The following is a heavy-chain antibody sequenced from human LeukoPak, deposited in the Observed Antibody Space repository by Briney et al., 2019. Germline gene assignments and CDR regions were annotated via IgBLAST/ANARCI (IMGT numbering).Heavy chain of an antibody. V-gene: IGHV4-61*02. CDR2: IYTSGST. CDR1: GFSISSGSYY. J-gene: IGHJ2*01. CDR3: ARAAYSGSYYPDHWYFDL. Sequence: PSETLSLTCAVSGFSISSGSYYWSWIRQPAGKGLEWIGRIYTSGSTNYNPSLKSRVTISVDTSKNQFSLKLSSVTAADTAVYYCARAAYSGSYYPDHWYFDLWGRGTLVTVSS. D-gene: IGHD1-26*01.